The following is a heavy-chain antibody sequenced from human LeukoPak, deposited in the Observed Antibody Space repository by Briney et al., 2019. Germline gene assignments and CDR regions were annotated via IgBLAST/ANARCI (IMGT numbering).Heavy chain of an antibody. V-gene: IGHV4-39*07. D-gene: IGHD6-13*01. CDR3: ARDLGQQLADDAFDI. CDR1: GGSISSSSYY. CDR2: IYYSGST. Sequence: SETLSLTCTVSGGSISSSSYYWGWLRQPPGKGLEWIGSIYYSGSTYYNPSLKSRVTISVDTSKNQFSLKLSSVTAADTAVYYCARDLGQQLADDAFDIWGQGTMVTVSS. J-gene: IGHJ3*02.